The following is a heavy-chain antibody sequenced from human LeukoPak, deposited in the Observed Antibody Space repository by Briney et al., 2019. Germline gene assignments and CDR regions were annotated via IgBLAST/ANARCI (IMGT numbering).Heavy chain of an antibody. V-gene: IGHV4-61*01. D-gene: IGHD2-2*02. J-gene: IGHJ4*02. Sequence: PSETLSLTCTVSGGSVSSGSYYWSWIRQPPGKGLEWIGYIYYSGSTNYNPSLKSRVTISVDTSKNQFSLKLSSVTAADTAVYYCARDRIPMNTRGGGAAYFDYWGQGTLVTVSS. CDR3: ARDRIPMNTRGGGAAYFDY. CDR1: GGSVSSGSYY. CDR2: IYYSGST.